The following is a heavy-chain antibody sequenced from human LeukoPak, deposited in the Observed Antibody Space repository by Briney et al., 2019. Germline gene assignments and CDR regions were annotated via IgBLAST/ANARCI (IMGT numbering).Heavy chain of an antibody. CDR2: IYYSGST. CDR1: GGSIGSTNYY. J-gene: IGHJ2*01. Sequence: SETLSLTCTVSGGSIGSTNYYWGWIRQPPGKGLEWIGSIYYSGSTYYNPSLKSRVTISVDTSKSQFSLNLRSVTAADTAVYYCARIFWSGYSGWYFDLWGRGTLVTVSS. V-gene: IGHV4-39*01. D-gene: IGHD3-3*01. CDR3: ARIFWSGYSGWYFDL.